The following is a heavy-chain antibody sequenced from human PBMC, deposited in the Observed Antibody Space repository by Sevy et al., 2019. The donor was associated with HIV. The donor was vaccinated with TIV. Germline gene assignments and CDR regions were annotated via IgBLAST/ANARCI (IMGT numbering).Heavy chain of an antibody. CDR1: GFTFSSAW. D-gene: IGHD3-9*01. Sequence: GGSLRLSCAASGFTFSSAWMSWVRQAPGKALEWVGRIQSKTDGGTTDYAASVKGRFTISRDDSVNTLYLQMNSLTTDDTAVYYCTRDTSTGYFDWLLVFDYWGQGTLVTVSS. V-gene: IGHV3-15*01. J-gene: IGHJ4*02. CDR2: IQSKTDGGTT. CDR3: TRDTSTGYFDWLLVFDY.